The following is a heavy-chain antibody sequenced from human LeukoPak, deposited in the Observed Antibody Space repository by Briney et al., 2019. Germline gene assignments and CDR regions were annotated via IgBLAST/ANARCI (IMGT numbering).Heavy chain of an antibody. CDR2: INPNSGDT. CDR3: ARVFGVSYYYYMDV. CDR1: GYTFTGYY. J-gene: IGHJ6*03. V-gene: IGHV1-2*02. Sequence: ASVKVSCKASGYTFTGYYMHWVRQAPGQGLEWMGWINPNSGDTRFAQKFQGRVTMTRDTSISTAYMELSRLRSDDTAVYYCARVFGVSYYYYMDVWGKGTTVTVSS. D-gene: IGHD2-8*01.